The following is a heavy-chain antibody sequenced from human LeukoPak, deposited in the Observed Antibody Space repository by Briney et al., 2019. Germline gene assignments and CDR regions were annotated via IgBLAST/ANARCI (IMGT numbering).Heavy chain of an antibody. V-gene: IGHV4-38-2*02. Sequence: PSETLSLTCTVSGHSIINSYYWGWIRQPPGKGLEWIGSIYHSGATYYNPSLKSRVTISVDTSKNQFSLKLNSVTAADTAVYYCARSVGSPSSQFDYWGQGTLVTVSS. CDR3: ARSVGSPSSQFDY. CDR1: GHSIINSYY. J-gene: IGHJ4*02. D-gene: IGHD3-10*01. CDR2: IYHSGAT.